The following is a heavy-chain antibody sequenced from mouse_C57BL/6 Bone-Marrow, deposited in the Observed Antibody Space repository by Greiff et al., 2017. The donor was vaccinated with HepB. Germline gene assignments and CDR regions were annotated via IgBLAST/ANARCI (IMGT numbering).Heavy chain of an antibody. CDR2: IWTGGGT. V-gene: IGHV2-9-1*01. Sequence: VKLQESGPGLVAPSQCLSITCTVSGFSLTSYAISWVRQPPGKGLEWLGVIWTGGGTNYNSALKSRLSISKDNSKRQVFLKMNSLQTDDTARYYCARSPYYGSSYDWYFDVWGTGTTVTVSS. D-gene: IGHD1-1*01. J-gene: IGHJ1*03. CDR1: GFSLTSYA. CDR3: ARSPYYGSSYDWYFDV.